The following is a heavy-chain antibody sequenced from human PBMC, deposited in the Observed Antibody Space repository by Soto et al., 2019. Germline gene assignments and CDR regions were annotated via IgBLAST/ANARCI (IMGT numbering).Heavy chain of an antibody. CDR1: GGSISSGTYY. CDR3: ARQGYQLPHIATGWIDY. CDR2: LHYSGTT. J-gene: IGHJ4*02. D-gene: IGHD2-2*01. Sequence: QLQLQESGPRLVKPSETLSLTCTVSGGSISSGTYYWGWFRQPPGKGLEWIGSLHYSGTTYYNPSLKRRVTMSFDTSKNDFSLELSSVTAADTAVYYCARQGYQLPHIATGWIDYWGQGSLVTVSS. V-gene: IGHV4-39*01.